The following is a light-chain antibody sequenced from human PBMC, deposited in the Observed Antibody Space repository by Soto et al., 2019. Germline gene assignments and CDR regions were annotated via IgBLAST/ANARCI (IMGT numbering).Light chain of an antibody. J-gene: IGKJ3*01. CDR3: QKYKSAPYT. CDR1: QSISSW. Sequence: GDRVTITCRASQSISSWLAWYQQKPGKAPKLLIYDASSLESGVPSRFSGSGSATEFTLTISSLQPDDFATYYCQKYKSAPYTFGPGTKVDVK. V-gene: IGKV1-5*01. CDR2: DAS.